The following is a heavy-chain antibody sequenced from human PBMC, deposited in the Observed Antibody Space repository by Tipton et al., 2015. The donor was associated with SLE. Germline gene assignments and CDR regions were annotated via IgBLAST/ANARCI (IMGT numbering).Heavy chain of an antibody. CDR3: ARGSFVVQGVIPSDY. V-gene: IGHV4-4*07. J-gene: IGHJ4*02. CDR2: IYTSGST. Sequence: LRLSCTVSGGSISSYYWSWIRQPAGKGLEWIGRIYTSGSTNYNPSLKSRVTMSVDTSKNQFSLKLSSVTAADTAVYYCARGSFVVQGVIPSDYWGQGTLVTVSS. CDR1: GGSISSYY. D-gene: IGHD3-10*01.